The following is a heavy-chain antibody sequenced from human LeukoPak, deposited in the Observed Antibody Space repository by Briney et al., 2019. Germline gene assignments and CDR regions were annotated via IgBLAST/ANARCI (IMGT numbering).Heavy chain of an antibody. CDR3: ARDGDTAMVRHYFDY. Sequence: PGRSLRLSCAASGFTFSSYGMHWVRQAPGKGLEWVAVIWYDGSNKYYADSVKGRFTISRDNSKNTLCLQMNSLRAEDTAVYYCARDGDTAMVRHYFDYWGQGTLVTVSS. J-gene: IGHJ4*02. CDR2: IWYDGSNK. CDR1: GFTFSSYG. D-gene: IGHD5-18*01. V-gene: IGHV3-33*01.